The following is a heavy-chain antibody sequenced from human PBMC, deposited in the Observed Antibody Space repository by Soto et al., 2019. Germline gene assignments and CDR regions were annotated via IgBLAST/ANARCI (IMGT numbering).Heavy chain of an antibody. Sequence: PSETLSLTCTFSVGSITSSSFYCAWFRRTPWKGLECIGRIYYSGSTLYNPSLKSRVTMSIDTSKNQFSLTLSSVTAADAAVYFCARIGVAEDGWFGPLGRRTPVNVSS. CDR3: ARIGVAEDGWFGP. CDR1: VGSITSSSFY. CDR2: IYYSGST. D-gene: IGHD2-8*01. V-gene: IGHV4-39*01. J-gene: IGHJ5*02.